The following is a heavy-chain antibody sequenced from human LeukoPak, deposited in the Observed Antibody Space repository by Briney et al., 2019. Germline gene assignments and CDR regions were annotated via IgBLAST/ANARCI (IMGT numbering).Heavy chain of an antibody. V-gene: IGHV3-13*04. D-gene: IGHD3-22*01. J-gene: IGHJ4*02. CDR1: GFTFSSYD. CDR3: TRIFYYGTRGYYPDF. CDR2: IGTAGDT. Sequence: PGGSLRLSCAASGFTFSSYDMHWVRQATGKGLEWVSAIGTAGDTYYPGSVKGRFTISRENAKNSLYLQMNSLRAEDTAVYYCTRIFYYGTRGYYPDFWGQGTLVSVSS.